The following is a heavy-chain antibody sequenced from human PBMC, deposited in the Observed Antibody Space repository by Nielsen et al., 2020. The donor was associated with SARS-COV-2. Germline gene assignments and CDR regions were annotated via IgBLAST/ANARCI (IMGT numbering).Heavy chain of an antibody. CDR2: INPSGGST. CDR3: ARDFRDYYDSSGKKDY. J-gene: IGHJ4*02. D-gene: IGHD3-22*01. CDR1: GYTFTNYY. Sequence: ASVKVSCKASGYTFTNYYMHWVRQAPGQGLEWMGIINPSGGSTSYAQKFQGRVTMTRDTSTSTVYMELSGLRSEDTAVYYCARDFRDYYDSSGKKDYWGQGTLVTVSS. V-gene: IGHV1-46*01.